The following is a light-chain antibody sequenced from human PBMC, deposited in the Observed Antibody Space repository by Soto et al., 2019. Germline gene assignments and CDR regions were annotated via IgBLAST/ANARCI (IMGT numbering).Light chain of an antibody. Sequence: EIVITQSLATLSVYPEERATLSCRASQSVSNNYLAWYQQKPGQAPRLLIYGASNRATGIPARFSGSGSGTEFTLTISSLQSEDFAVYYCQQYNNLPLIPFGQGTRLEIK. J-gene: IGKJ5*01. CDR1: QSVSNN. CDR2: GAS. V-gene: IGKV3-15*01. CDR3: QQYNNLPLIP.